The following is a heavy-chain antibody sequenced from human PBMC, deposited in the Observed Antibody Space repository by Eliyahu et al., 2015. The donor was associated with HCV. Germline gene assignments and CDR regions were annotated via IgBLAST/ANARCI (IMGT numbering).Heavy chain of an antibody. CDR2: MYYTGNT. CDR1: GGSVSTNRYY. V-gene: IGHV4-39*02. J-gene: IGHJ3*02. Sequence: QLQESGPGMLKPSETLSLSCTASGGSVSTNRYYWAWIRQPPGKGLEWIGLMYYTGNTYYNPSLKSRVSMSIDTSRNHFSLNLTSVTATDTAVYYCASPPSGAGAFDIWGQGTLVTVS. D-gene: IGHD3-10*01. CDR3: ASPPSGAGAFDI.